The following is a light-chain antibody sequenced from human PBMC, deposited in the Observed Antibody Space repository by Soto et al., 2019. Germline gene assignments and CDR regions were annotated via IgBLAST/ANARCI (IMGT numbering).Light chain of an antibody. Sequence: DIQVTQSPSSLSASVGDRVTITCRASQSIGTYLNWYHQKPGKAPQLLIYGASTLQSGVPSRLSASGYGTHFTLNINSLQPEDFGTYYCKQSYSTPTFGQGTKV. CDR2: GAS. CDR1: QSIGTY. J-gene: IGKJ1*01. CDR3: KQSYSTPT. V-gene: IGKV1-39*01.